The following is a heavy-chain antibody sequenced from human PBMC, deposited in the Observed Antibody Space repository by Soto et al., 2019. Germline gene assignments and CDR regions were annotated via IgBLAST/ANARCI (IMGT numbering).Heavy chain of an antibody. D-gene: IGHD6-19*01. Sequence: GESLKISCKGSGYTFTSYWIGWVRQMPGKGLEWMGIIYPGDSDTRYSPSFQGQVTISADKSINTAYLQWNSLKASDSARYFCTRQTDAVQWLVVPTDYNFDYWGQGTLVTVSS. V-gene: IGHV5-51*01. J-gene: IGHJ4*02. CDR2: IYPGDSDT. CDR1: GYTFTSYW. CDR3: TRQTDAVQWLVVPTDYNFDY.